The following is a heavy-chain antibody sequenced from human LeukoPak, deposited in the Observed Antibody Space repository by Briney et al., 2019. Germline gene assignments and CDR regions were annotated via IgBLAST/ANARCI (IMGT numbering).Heavy chain of an antibody. CDR1: GGSISSYY. V-gene: IGHV4-59*01. CDR2: IYYSGST. J-gene: IGHJ4*02. Sequence: SETLSLTCTVSGGSISSYYWSWIRQPPGKGLEWIGYIYYSGSTNYNPSLKSRVTISVDTSKNQFSLKLSSVTAADTAMYYCARGYSTIAYWREGTLVTVSS. CDR3: ARGYSTIAY. D-gene: IGHD4-11*01.